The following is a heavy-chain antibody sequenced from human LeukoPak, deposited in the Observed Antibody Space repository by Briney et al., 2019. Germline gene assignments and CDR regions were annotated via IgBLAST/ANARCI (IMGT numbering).Heavy chain of an antibody. D-gene: IGHD6-13*01. J-gene: IGHJ4*02. CDR1: GGTFSSYA. CDR2: IIPILGIA. V-gene: IGHV1-69*04. Sequence: WASVKVSCKASGGTFSSYAISWVRQAPGQGLEWMGRIIPILGIANYAQKFQGRVTITADKSTSTAYMELSSLRSEDTAVYYCARGGKQQLFDYWGQGTLVTVPS. CDR3: ARGGKQQLFDY.